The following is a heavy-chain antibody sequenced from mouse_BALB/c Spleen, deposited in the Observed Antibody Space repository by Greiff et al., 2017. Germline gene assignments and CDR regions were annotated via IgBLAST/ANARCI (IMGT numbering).Heavy chain of an antibody. D-gene: IGHD1-1*01. CDR2: IYPGNVNT. CDR3: ARKGNYGAMDY. CDR1: GYTFTSYY. Sequence: QVQLQQSGPELVKPGASVRISCKASGYTFTSYYIHWVKQRPGQGLEWIGWIYPGNVNTKYNEKFKGKATLTADKSSSTAYMQLSSLTSEDSAVYFCARKGNYGAMDYWGQGTSVTVSS. J-gene: IGHJ4*01. V-gene: IGHV1S56*01.